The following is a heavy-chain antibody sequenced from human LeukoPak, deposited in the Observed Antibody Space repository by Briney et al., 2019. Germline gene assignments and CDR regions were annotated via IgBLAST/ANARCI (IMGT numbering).Heavy chain of an antibody. Sequence: GGSLRLSCAASGFTFSNAWMNWVRQAPGKGLEWVGRIKSKTDGGTTDYAAPVKGRFTISRDDSKNTLYLQMNSLKTEDTAVYYRTILYGSGTYYYYGMDVWGQGTTVTVSS. CDR2: IKSKTDGGTT. D-gene: IGHD3-10*01. J-gene: IGHJ6*02. CDR1: GFTFSNAW. V-gene: IGHV3-15*07. CDR3: TILYGSGTYYYYGMDV.